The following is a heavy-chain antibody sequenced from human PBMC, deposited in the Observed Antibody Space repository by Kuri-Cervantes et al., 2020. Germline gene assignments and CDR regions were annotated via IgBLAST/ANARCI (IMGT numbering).Heavy chain of an antibody. Sequence: GGSLRLSCTASGFTFGDYAMSWVRQAPGKGLEWVANIKQDGSEKYYVDSVKGRFTISRDNAKNSLYLQMNSLRAEDTAVYYCARAVAVAGMGPQFDYWGQGTLVTVSS. V-gene: IGHV3-7*01. CDR2: IKQDGSEK. CDR1: GFTFGDYA. D-gene: IGHD6-19*01. J-gene: IGHJ4*02. CDR3: ARAVAVAGMGPQFDY.